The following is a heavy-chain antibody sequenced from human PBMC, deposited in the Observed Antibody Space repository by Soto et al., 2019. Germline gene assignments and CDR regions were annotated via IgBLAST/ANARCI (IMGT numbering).Heavy chain of an antibody. V-gene: IGHV3-21*01. CDR3: ARESEDLTSNFDY. CDR1: GFTFTRYS. CDR2: ISSTTNYI. Sequence: PGGSLRLSCAASGFTFTRYSMNWVRQAPGKGLEWASSISSTTNYIYYADSMKGRFTVSRDNAKNSVYLEMNSLGAEDTALYYCARESEDLTSNFDYWGQGTLVTVSS. J-gene: IGHJ4*02.